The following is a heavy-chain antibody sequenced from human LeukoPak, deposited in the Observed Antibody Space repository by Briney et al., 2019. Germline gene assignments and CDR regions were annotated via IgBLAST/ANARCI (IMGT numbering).Heavy chain of an antibody. J-gene: IGHJ3*02. Sequence: SETLSLTCTVSGGSISSSSYYWGWIRQPPGKGLEWIGSIYYSGSTYYNPSLKSRVTTSVDTSKNQFSLKLSSVTAADTAVYYCARVYDSSGQGAFDIWGQGTMVTVSS. CDR2: IYYSGST. CDR3: ARVYDSSGQGAFDI. CDR1: GGSISSSSYY. D-gene: IGHD3-22*01. V-gene: IGHV4-39*07.